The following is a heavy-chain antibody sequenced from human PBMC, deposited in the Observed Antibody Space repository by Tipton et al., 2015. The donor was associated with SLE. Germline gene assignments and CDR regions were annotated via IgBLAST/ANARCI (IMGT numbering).Heavy chain of an antibody. D-gene: IGHD3-16*02. J-gene: IGHJ4*02. CDR3: ATSGYIWGSYRYIDY. CDR2: ISYDGTTE. CDR1: GFTFSTYA. V-gene: IGHV3-30*04. Sequence: SLRLSCAASGFTFSTYAVYWVRQAPGKGLEWVAAISYDGTTESYADSVKGRFTISRDNSKNTLYLQMNSLRAEDTAVYYCATSGYIWGSYRYIDYWGQGTLVTVSS.